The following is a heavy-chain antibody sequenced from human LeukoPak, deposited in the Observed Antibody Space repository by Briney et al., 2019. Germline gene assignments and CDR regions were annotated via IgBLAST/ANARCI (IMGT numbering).Heavy chain of an antibody. Sequence: GRSLRLSCAASGFTFSSYGMHWVRQAPGKGLEWVAVISYDGSNKYYADSVKGRFTISRDNSKNTLYLQMNSLRAEDTAVYYCAREETSDTAMVGYFDYWGQGTLVTVSS. J-gene: IGHJ4*02. CDR3: AREETSDTAMVGYFDY. V-gene: IGHV3-30*03. CDR2: ISYDGSNK. CDR1: GFTFSSYG. D-gene: IGHD5-18*01.